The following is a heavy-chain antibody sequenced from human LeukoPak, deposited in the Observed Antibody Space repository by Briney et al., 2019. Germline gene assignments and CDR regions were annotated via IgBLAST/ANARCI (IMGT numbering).Heavy chain of an antibody. Sequence: SETLSLTCTVSGGSISSGSYYWSWIRQPAGKGLEWIGRIYTSGSTNYNPSLKSRVTISVDTSKNQFSLKLSSVTAADTAVYYCARSYYGSGSYYRYYYYYYMDVWGKGTTVTISS. J-gene: IGHJ6*03. CDR3: ARSYYGSGSYYRYYYYYYMDV. CDR2: IYTSGST. V-gene: IGHV4-61*02. CDR1: GGSISSGSYY. D-gene: IGHD3-10*01.